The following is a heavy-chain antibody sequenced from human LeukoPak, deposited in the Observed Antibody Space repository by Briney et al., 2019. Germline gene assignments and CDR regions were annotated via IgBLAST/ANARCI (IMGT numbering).Heavy chain of an antibody. CDR3: ARRRRLKNPGGDAFDI. Sequence: SETLSLTCTVSGGSISSYYWSWIRQPPGKGLEWIGYIYYSGSTNYNPSLKSRVTISVDTSKNQFSLKLSSVTAADTAAYYCARRRRLKNPGGDAFDIWGQGTVVIVSS. CDR2: IYYSGST. D-gene: IGHD2/OR15-2a*01. V-gene: IGHV4-59*01. CDR1: GGSISSYY. J-gene: IGHJ3*02.